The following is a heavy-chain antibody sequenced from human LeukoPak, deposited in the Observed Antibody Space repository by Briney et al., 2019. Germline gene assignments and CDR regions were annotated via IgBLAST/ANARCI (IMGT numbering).Heavy chain of an antibody. V-gene: IGHV4-34*01. J-gene: IGHJ4*02. CDR3: ARVESEVVAAKPQMDYFDY. CDR1: GGSFSGYY. D-gene: IGHD2-15*01. Sequence: SETLSLTCAVYGGSFSGYYWSWIRQPPGKGLEWIGEINHSGSTNYNPSLKSRVTISVDTSKNQFSLKLSSVTAADTAVYYCARVESEVVAAKPQMDYFDYWGQGTLVTVSS. CDR2: INHSGST.